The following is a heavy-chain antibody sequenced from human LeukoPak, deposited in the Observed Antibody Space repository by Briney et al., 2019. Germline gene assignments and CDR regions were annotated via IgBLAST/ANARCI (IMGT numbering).Heavy chain of an antibody. J-gene: IGHJ6*03. V-gene: IGHV3-48*01. CDR2: ISSGSDTI. Sequence: GGSLRLSCAASGFTLSSYSMNWVRQAPGEGLEWISFISSGSDTIYYADSVKGRFTISRDNAKNSLYLQMNSLGAEDTAVYYCARGWDSSGWYDYYYMDVWGKGTTVTVSS. CDR3: ARGWDSSGWYDYYYMDV. D-gene: IGHD6-19*01. CDR1: GFTLSSYS.